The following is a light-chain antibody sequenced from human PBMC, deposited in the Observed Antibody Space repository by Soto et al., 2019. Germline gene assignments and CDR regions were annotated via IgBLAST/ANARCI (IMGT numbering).Light chain of an antibody. CDR3: CSFAGPQSFEV. Sequence: QSVLTQPRSVSGSPGQSVTISCTGTSSDIGGYTYVSWYRQHPGKAPKVIIYDVSERPSGVPDRFSGSKSGNTASLTISGLQPEDEADYYCCSFAGPQSFEVFGEGTKVTVL. J-gene: IGLJ1*01. CDR1: SSDIGGYTY. V-gene: IGLV2-11*01. CDR2: DVS.